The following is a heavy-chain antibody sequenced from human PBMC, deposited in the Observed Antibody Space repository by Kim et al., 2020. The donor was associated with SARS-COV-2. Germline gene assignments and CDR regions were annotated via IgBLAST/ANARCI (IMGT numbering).Heavy chain of an antibody. V-gene: IGHV4-31*03. J-gene: IGHJ4*02. CDR2: IYYSGST. Sequence: SETLSLTCTVSGGSISSGGYYWSWIRQHPGKVLEWIGYIYYSGSTYYNPSLKSRVTISVDTSKNQFSLKLSSVTAADTAVYYCARDRIGGSLDYWGQGTLVTVSS. D-gene: IGHD2-15*01. CDR3: ARDRIGGSLDY. CDR1: GGSISSGGYY.